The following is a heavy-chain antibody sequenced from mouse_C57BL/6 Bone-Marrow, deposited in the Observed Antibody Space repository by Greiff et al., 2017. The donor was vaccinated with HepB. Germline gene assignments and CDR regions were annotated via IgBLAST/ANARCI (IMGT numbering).Heavy chain of an antibody. V-gene: IGHV1-78*01. Sequence: PEQGLEWIGYIYPRDGSTKYNEKFKGKATLTADKSSSTAYMQLNSLTSEDSAVYFCARSMTTVVATDFDYWGQGTTLTVSS. CDR2: IYPRDGST. CDR3: ARSMTTVVATDFDY. J-gene: IGHJ2*01. D-gene: IGHD1-1*01.